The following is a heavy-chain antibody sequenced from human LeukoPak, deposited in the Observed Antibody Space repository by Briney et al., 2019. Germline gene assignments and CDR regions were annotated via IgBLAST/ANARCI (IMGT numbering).Heavy chain of an antibody. CDR3: AREGLTLIHFDY. CDR1: GYTFTGYF. Sequence: ASMKVSCKASGYTFTGYFMHWVRQAPGQGLEWMGWINPNSGGTNYAQKFQGRVTMTRDTSISTVYMELSGLRSDDTAVYYCAREGLTLIHFDYWGQGTLVTVSS. V-gene: IGHV1-2*02. CDR2: INPNSGGT. D-gene: IGHD1-14*01. J-gene: IGHJ4*02.